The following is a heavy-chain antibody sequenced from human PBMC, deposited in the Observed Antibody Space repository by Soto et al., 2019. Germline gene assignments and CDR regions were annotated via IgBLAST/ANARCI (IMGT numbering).Heavy chain of an antibody. CDR3: ATRLSSSSGAFDI. D-gene: IGHD6-13*01. Sequence: GGSPRLSCAASGFTFSSYAMSWVRQAPGKGLEWVSAISGSGGSTYYADSVKGRFTISRDNSKNTLYLQMNSLRAEDTAVYYCATRLSSSSGAFDIWGQGTMVTVSS. CDR2: ISGSGGST. V-gene: IGHV3-23*01. CDR1: GFTFSSYA. J-gene: IGHJ3*02.